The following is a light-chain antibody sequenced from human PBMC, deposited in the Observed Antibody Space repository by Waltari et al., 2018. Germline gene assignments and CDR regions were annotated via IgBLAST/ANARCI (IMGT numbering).Light chain of an antibody. V-gene: IGKV1-12*01. Sequence: DILMTQSPSSVSASVGDRVTIPCRASQDVRSWLAWYQQKPGKAPNLLIYAASSLQSGVPSRFSGSGSGTHFTLTISSLQPEDFATYYCLHLNNFPLSFGGGTKVELK. CDR3: LHLNNFPLS. CDR1: QDVRSW. J-gene: IGKJ4*01. CDR2: AAS.